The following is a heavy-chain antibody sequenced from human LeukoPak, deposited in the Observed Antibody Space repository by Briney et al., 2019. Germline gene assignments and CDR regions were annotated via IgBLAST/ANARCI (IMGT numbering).Heavy chain of an antibody. CDR2: IYYSGST. V-gene: IGHV4-31*03. CDR3: ARVPYSGYDYYFDY. CDR1: GGSISSGGYY. J-gene: IGHJ4*02. Sequence: SQTLSLTCTVSGGSISSGGYYWSWIRQHPGKGLEWIGYIYYSGSTYYNPSLKSRVTISVDRSKNQFSLKLSSVTAADTAVYYCARVPYSGYDYYFDYWGQGTLVTVSS. D-gene: IGHD5-12*01.